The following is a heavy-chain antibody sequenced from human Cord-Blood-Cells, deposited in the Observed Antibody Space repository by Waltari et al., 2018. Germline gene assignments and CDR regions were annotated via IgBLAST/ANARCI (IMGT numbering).Heavy chain of an antibody. CDR1: GYTFTSYY. Sequence: QVQLVQSGAEVKKPGASVKVSCKASGYTFTSYYMHWVRQAPGQGLEWMGIINPSGGSTSYAQKFQGRVTRTRDTSTSTVYMELSSLRSEDTAVYYCARDRLTYSSGWYGDFQHWGQGTLVTVSS. V-gene: IGHV1-46*01. D-gene: IGHD6-19*01. CDR3: ARDRLTYSSGWYGDFQH. J-gene: IGHJ1*01. CDR2: INPSGGST.